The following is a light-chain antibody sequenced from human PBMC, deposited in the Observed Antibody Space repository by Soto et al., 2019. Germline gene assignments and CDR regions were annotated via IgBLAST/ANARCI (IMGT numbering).Light chain of an antibody. V-gene: IGKV3-15*01. CDR2: VAS. CDR1: QSVSSN. Sequence: EIVMTQSPATLSVSPGERATLSCRASQSVSSNLAWYQQKPGQTPKLLIYVASTRATGIPARFSGSGSGTEFTLNISSLQSEDFVVYYCPQYNVWPLTFGGGTKVEFK. J-gene: IGKJ4*01. CDR3: PQYNVWPLT.